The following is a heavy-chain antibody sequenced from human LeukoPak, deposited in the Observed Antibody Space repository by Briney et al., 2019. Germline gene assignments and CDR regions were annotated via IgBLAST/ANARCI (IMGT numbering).Heavy chain of an antibody. V-gene: IGHV1-8*01. CDR3: ARGLSRAPDYYDSSGYQDY. CDR1: GYTFTSYD. Sequence: ASVKVSCKASGYTFTSYDINWVRQATGQGLEWMGWMNPNSGNTGYAQKFQGRVTMTRNTSISTAYMELGSLRSEDTAVYYCARGLSRAPDYYDSSGYQDYWGQGTLVTVSS. J-gene: IGHJ4*02. CDR2: MNPNSGNT. D-gene: IGHD3-22*01.